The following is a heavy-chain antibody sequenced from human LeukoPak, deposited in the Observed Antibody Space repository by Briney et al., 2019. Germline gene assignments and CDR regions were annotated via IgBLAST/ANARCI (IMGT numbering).Heavy chain of an antibody. J-gene: IGHJ3*02. CDR3: ARPVSSSGAKLAFDI. D-gene: IGHD6-6*01. V-gene: IGHV5-51*01. CDR1: GYSFTSYW. CDR2: IYPGDSDT. Sequence: GESLKISCKGSGYSFTSYWIGWVRQMPGKGLEWMGIIYPGDSDTRYSPSFQGEVTISADKSISTAYLQWSSMQASDTAMYYCARPVSSSGAKLAFDIWGQGTMVTVSS.